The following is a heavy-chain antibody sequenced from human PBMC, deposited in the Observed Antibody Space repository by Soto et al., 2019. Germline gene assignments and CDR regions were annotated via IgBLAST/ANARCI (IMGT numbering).Heavy chain of an antibody. D-gene: IGHD6-19*01. CDR1: GGSITNYY. CDR2: IFYSGST. Sequence: PSETLSLTCTVSGGSITNYYWSWIRQPPGKGLQWIGYIFYSGSTNYNPSLKSRVTISVDTSKNQFSLNLNSVTAADTAIYYCARDGSSGWGRRLHNHFDSRAQRTPVTVSS. J-gene: IGHJ5*01. V-gene: IGHV4-59*13. CDR3: ARDGSSGWGRRLHNHFDS.